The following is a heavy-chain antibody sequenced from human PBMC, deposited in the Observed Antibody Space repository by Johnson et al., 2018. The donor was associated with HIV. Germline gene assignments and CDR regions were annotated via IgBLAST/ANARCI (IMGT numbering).Heavy chain of an antibody. D-gene: IGHD3-16*01. CDR1: GFTFDDYG. CDR3: ARGGRAKDAFES. J-gene: IGHJ3*02. CDR2: ISGSGGST. Sequence: VQLVESGGGVVRPGGSLRLSCAASGFTFDDYGMSRVRQAPGKGLEWVSAISGSGGSTYYADSVKGRFTISRDNSKNTLYLQMNSLRAEDTAVYYCARGGRAKDAFESWGQGTMVTFSS. V-gene: IGHV3-23*04.